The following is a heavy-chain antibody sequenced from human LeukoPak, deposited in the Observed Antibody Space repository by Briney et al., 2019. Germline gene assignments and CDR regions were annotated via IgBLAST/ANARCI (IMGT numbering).Heavy chain of an antibody. V-gene: IGHV4-31*03. CDR2: IYYCGST. Sequence: SETLSLTCTVSGGSISSGGYYWSWIRQHPGKGLEWLGYIYYCGSTYYNPSLKSRVTISVDTSKNQFSLKLSSVTAADTAVYYCARVGSYGPFDPWGQGTLVTVSS. CDR3: ARVGSYGPFDP. J-gene: IGHJ5*02. D-gene: IGHD5-18*01. CDR1: GGSISSGGYY.